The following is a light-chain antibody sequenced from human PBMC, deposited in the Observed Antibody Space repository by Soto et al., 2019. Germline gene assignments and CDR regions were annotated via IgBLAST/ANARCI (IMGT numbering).Light chain of an antibody. CDR1: HDITNY. Sequence: DIQMTQSPSSLSASVVDRVTITCQASHDITNYLNWYPQKPGKGPRLLIYGASNLETGVPSRFSGSGFATDFSLTISSLQPEDFATYYCQQYDSLPTFGGGTKVELK. J-gene: IGKJ4*01. V-gene: IGKV1-33*01. CDR2: GAS. CDR3: QQYDSLPT.